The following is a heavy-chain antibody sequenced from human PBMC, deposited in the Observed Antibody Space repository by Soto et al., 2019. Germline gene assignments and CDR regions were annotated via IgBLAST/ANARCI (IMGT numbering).Heavy chain of an antibody. CDR1: GDAFSRYT. CDR2: IIPDFDVT. V-gene: IGHV1-69*08. CDR3: ATDHILSGYRVDS. Sequence: QVQLVQSGAEVKRPGSSVKVSCKASGDAFSRYTFSWVRQAPGHGLEWMGRIIPDFDVTHYAQKFQGRLTITADKSTITAYMGLGSLRSEDTAVYYCATDHILSGYRVDSWGQGTLITVSS. D-gene: IGHD3-9*01. J-gene: IGHJ4*02.